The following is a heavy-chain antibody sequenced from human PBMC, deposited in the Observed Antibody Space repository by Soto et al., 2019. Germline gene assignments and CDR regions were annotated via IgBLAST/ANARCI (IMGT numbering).Heavy chain of an antibody. J-gene: IGHJ5*02. CDR3: AIPRGARYYDILTGYFENWFDP. Sequence: SVKVSCKASGGTFSSYAISWARRAPGQGLEWMGGIIPIFGTANYAQKFQGRVTITADESTSTAYMELSSLRSEDTAVYYCAIPRGARYYDILTGYFENWFDPWGQGTLVTVSS. V-gene: IGHV1-69*13. CDR1: GGTFSSYA. D-gene: IGHD3-9*01. CDR2: IIPIFGTA.